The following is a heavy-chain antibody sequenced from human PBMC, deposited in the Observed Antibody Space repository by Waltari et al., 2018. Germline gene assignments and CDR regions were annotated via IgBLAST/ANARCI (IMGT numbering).Heavy chain of an antibody. CDR3: AGDSSSRERADF. Sequence: QVQLQESGPGLVKSSETLSLTCSVSGASISTYYWSWIRQPPGKGLEWIGYIHYSESTKYNPSLKSRVTRSLDTSRNQFSLRLSSVTAADTAVYYCAGDSSSRERADFWGQGTQVSVSS. CDR2: IHYSEST. J-gene: IGHJ4*02. CDR1: GASISTYY. V-gene: IGHV4-59*01. D-gene: IGHD6-13*01.